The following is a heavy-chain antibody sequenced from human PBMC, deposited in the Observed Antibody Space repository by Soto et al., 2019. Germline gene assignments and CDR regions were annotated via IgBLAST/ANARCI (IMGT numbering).Heavy chain of an antibody. CDR1: GFTFGDYA. D-gene: IGHD2-2*01. V-gene: IGHV3-49*03. J-gene: IGHJ6*03. CDR2: IRSKAYGGTT. CDR3: TRGDYQLPTYYYYYMDV. Sequence: GGSLRLSCTASGFTFGDYAMSWFRQAPGKGLEWVGFIRSKAYGGTTEYAASVKGRFTISRDDSKSIAYLQMNSLKTEDTAVYYCTRGDYQLPTYYYYYMDVWGKGTTVTVSS.